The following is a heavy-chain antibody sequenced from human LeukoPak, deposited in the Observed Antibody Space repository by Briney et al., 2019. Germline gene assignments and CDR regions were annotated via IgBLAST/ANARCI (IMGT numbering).Heavy chain of an antibody. J-gene: IGHJ4*02. Sequence: ASVKVSCKASGYTFNTDTINWVWQAPGQGPEWVGWINAHTGNPTYAQGCTGRFVFSLDTSVSTAYLQISSLRAEDPDVYYCAREVLRLDYWGQGTLVTVSS. CDR2: INAHTGNP. V-gene: IGHV7-4-1*02. CDR3: AREVLRLDY. CDR1: GYTFNTDT.